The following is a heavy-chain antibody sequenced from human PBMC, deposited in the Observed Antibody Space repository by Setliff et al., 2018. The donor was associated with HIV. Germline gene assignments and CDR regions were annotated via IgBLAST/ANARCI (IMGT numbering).Heavy chain of an antibody. V-gene: IGHV4-59*01. Sequence: PSETLSLTCTVSGGSISSNYWSWMRQPPGKGLEWIGHIYYSGSTNCYPSLKSRVTISVDTSRNQFSLNLSSVTAADTAVYYCARFPLLHKNAFDIWGQGTMVTVSS. CDR2: IYYSGST. CDR1: GGSISSNY. CDR3: ARFPLLHKNAFDI. J-gene: IGHJ3*02. D-gene: IGHD2-15*01.